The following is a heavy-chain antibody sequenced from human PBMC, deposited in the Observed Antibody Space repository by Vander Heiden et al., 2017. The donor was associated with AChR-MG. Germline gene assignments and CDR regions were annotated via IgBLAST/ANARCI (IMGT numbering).Heavy chain of an antibody. V-gene: IGHV1-69*01. Sequence: QVQLVQSGAEVTKPGSSVKVSCKASVGTFSSYAISWVRQAPGQGLEWMGGIIPIFGTANYEQKFQGRVTITAEESTSTAYMELSSLRSEDTAVYYCARERGYSGYDYFDYWGQGTLVTVSS. CDR3: ARERGYSGYDYFDY. CDR1: VGTFSSYA. D-gene: IGHD5-12*01. J-gene: IGHJ4*02. CDR2: IIPIFGTA.